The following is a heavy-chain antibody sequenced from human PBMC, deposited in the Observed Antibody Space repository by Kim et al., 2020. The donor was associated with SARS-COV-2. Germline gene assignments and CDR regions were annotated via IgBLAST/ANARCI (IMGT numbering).Heavy chain of an antibody. J-gene: IGHJ6*02. D-gene: IGHD6-6*01. Sequence: ADSWKGRFTISRDNSKNTLYLQMNSRRAEDTAVYYCARSIAGSYYYGMDVWGQGTTVTVSS. V-gene: IGHV3-30*01. CDR3: ARSIAGSYYYGMDV.